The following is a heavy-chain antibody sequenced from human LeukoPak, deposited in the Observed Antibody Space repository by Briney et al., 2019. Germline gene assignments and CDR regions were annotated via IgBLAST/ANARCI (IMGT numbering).Heavy chain of an antibody. V-gene: IGHV3-30*03. CDR1: GFTFSSYG. CDR2: ISYDGSNK. D-gene: IGHD2-2*01. CDR3: VRDSQRRFDY. J-gene: IGHJ4*01. Sequence: GGSLRLSCAASGFTFSSYGMHWVRQAPGKGLEWVAVISYDGSNKYYADSVKGRFTISRDNAKNSLYLQMNSLRAEDTAVYYCVRDSQRRFDYWGHGTLVTVSS.